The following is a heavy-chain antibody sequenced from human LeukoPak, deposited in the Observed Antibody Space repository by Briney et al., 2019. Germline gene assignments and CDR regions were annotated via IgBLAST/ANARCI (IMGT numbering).Heavy chain of an antibody. V-gene: IGHV3-49*04. CDR3: TRGSLVPAAPYLY. J-gene: IGHJ4*02. D-gene: IGHD2-2*01. CDR2: IRSKAYGGTT. Sequence: GGSLRLSCTASGFTFSSYTMIWVRQAPGKGLEWVGFIRSKAYGGTTEYAASVKGRFTISRDDSKSIAYLQMNSLKTEDTAVYYCTRGSLVPAAPYLYWGQGTLVTVSS. CDR1: GFTFSSYT.